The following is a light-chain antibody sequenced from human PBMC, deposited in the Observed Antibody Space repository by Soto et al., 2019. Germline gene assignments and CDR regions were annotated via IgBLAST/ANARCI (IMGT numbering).Light chain of an antibody. Sequence: QPVLTQSPSASASLGASVKVTCTLSSGHSTYAIAWHQQQPEKGPRYLMKLNSDGSHNKGDGIPDRFSGSSSGAERYLTISSLQSEDEADYYCAAWDDSLNGRVFGGGTKLTVL. CDR3: AAWDDSLNGRV. V-gene: IGLV4-69*01. CDR2: LNSDGSH. J-gene: IGLJ3*02. CDR1: SGHSTYA.